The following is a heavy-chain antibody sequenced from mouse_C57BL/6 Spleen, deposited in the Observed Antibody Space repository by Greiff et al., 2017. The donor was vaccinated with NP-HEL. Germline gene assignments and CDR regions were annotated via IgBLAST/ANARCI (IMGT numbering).Heavy chain of an antibody. CDR1: GYSITSGYY. Sequence: EVKLQESGPGLVKPSQSLSLTCSVTGYSITSGYYWNWIRQFPGNKLEWMGYISYDGSNNYNPSLKNRISITRDTSKNQFFLKLNSVTTEDTATYYCARRTGTVFDYWGQGTTLTVSS. D-gene: IGHD4-1*01. J-gene: IGHJ2*01. CDR2: ISYDGSN. V-gene: IGHV3-6*01. CDR3: ARRTGTVFDY.